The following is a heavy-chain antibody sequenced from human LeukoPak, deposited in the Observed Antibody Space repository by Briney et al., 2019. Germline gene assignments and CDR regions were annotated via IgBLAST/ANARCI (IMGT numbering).Heavy chain of an antibody. CDR3: ARVVAGFDY. D-gene: IGHD2-21*01. CDR2: IYYSGST. Sequence: SETLSLTCTVSGGSISSYYWSWIRQPPGKGLEWIGYIYYSGSTNYNPPLKSRVTISVDTSKNQFSLKLTSVTAADTAVYYCARVVAGFDYWGQGTLVTVSS. V-gene: IGHV4-59*01. J-gene: IGHJ4*02. CDR1: GGSISSYY.